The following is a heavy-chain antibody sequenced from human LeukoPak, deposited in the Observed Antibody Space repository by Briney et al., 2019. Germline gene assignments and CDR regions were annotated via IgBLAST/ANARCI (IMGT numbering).Heavy chain of an antibody. J-gene: IGHJ5*02. D-gene: IGHD6-13*01. CDR3: ARDRYSSSWQMRNWFDP. Sequence: ASVKVSCKASGYTFTGYYMHWVRQAPGQGLEWMGWINPNSGGTNYAQKFQGRVTMTRDTSISTAYMELSRLRSDDTAVYYCARDRYSSSWQMRNWFDPRGQGTLVTVSS. CDR2: INPNSGGT. CDR1: GYTFTGYY. V-gene: IGHV1-2*02.